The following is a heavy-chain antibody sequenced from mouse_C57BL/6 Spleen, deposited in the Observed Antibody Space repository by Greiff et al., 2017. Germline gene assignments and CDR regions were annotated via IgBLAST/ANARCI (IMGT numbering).Heavy chain of an antibody. CDR3: TLGTVEVGDFDY. CDR2: IRNKANNHAT. CDR1: GFTFSDAW. V-gene: IGHV6-6*01. J-gene: IGHJ2*01. Sequence: EVKLMESGGGLVQPGGSMKLSCAASGFTFSDAWMDWVRQSPEKGLEWVAEIRNKANNHATYYAESVKGRFTISRDDSKSSVYLQMNSLRAEDTGIYYCTLGTVEVGDFDYWGQGTTLTVSS. D-gene: IGHD1-1*01.